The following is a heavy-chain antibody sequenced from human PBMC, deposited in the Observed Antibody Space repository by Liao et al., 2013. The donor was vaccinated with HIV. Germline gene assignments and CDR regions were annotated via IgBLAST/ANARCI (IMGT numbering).Heavy chain of an antibody. CDR3: ARGGANYDFWSAGLSYYFDS. D-gene: IGHD3-3*01. CDR2: IYTSGST. Sequence: QVQLQESGPGVVNPSQTLSLTCTVSGGSISSGSYYWSWIRQPAGKGLEWIGRIYTSGSTNYNPSLQSRVTISVATSKNQFSLRLSSVTAADTAVYYCARGGANYDFWSAGLSYYFDSWGQGTLVTVSS. V-gene: IGHV4-61*02. CDR1: GGSISSGSYY. J-gene: IGHJ4*02.